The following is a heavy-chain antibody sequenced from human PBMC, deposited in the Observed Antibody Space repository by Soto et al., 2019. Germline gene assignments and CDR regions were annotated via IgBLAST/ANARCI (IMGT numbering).Heavy chain of an antibody. CDR2: IYSGGST. J-gene: IGHJ6*02. D-gene: IGHD6-13*01. CDR3: ASSSSWYYYGMDV. V-gene: IGHV3-53*01. Sequence: SGGSLRLSCAASGFTVSSNYMSWVRQAPGKGLEWVSVIYSGGSTYYADSVKGRFTISRDNSKNTLYLQMNSLRAEDTAVYYCASSSSWYYYGMDVWGQGTTVTVS. CDR1: GFTVSSNY.